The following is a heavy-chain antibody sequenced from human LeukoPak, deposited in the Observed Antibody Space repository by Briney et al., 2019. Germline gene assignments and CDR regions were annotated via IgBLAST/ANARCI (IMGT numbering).Heavy chain of an antibody. J-gene: IGHJ5*02. V-gene: IGHV4-59*01. CDR3: ARGPYYYDSSGYPPNWFDP. Sequence: SETLSLTCTVSGGSISSYYWSWIRQPPGKGLEWIGYIYYSGSTNYNPSLKSRVTISVDTSKNQFSLKLSSVTAADTAVYYCARGPYYYDSSGYPPNWFDPWGQGTLVTVSS. CDR1: GGSISSYY. D-gene: IGHD3-22*01. CDR2: IYYSGST.